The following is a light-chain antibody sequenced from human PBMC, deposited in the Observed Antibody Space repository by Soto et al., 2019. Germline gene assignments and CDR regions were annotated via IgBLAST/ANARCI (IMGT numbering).Light chain of an antibody. V-gene: IGKV3-11*01. J-gene: IGKJ1*01. Sequence: EVVMTQSPVTLSLSPGERAALSCRASQSVGSSYLAWYQQKPGQAPRLLIYLASNRAAGVPARFSGSGSGTDFTLTISDVEPEDFAVYYYHQRQSWPRTFGQGTKVDIK. CDR1: QSVGSSY. CDR3: HQRQSWPRT. CDR2: LAS.